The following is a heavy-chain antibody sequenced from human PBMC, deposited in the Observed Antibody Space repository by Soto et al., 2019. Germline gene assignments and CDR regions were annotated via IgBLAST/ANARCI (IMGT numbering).Heavy chain of an antibody. Sequence: ASVKVSCKASGGTFSSYVINWVRQATGQGLEWVGWMNPNSGNTGYAQKFQGRVTMTRNTSISTAYMELRSLRSEDTAVYYCARCKLIERTNCFDPLRKGTLVTVSS. D-gene: IGHD1-1*01. CDR2: MNPNSGNT. CDR3: ARCKLIERTNCFDP. CDR1: GGTFSSYV. J-gene: IGHJ5*02. V-gene: IGHV1-8*02.